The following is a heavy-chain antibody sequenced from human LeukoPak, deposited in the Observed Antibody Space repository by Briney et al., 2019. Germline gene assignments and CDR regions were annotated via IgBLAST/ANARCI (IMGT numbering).Heavy chain of an antibody. V-gene: IGHV3-48*01. CDR2: ISGSSSTI. CDR3: ARARVVVPAAMDV. J-gene: IGHJ6*04. D-gene: IGHD2-2*01. Sequence: GGSLRLSCAASGFTFSSYSMNWVRQAPGKGLEWVSYISGSSSTIYYADSVKGRFTISRDNAKKSLYLQMNSLRAEDTAVYYCARARVVVPAAMDVWGKGTTVTVSS. CDR1: GFTFSSYS.